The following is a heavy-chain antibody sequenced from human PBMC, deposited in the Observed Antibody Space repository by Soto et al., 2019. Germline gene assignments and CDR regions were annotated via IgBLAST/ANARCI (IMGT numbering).Heavy chain of an antibody. V-gene: IGHV3-23*01. CDR3: AKRGTNYYYGMDV. D-gene: IGHD2-2*01. CDR2: ISGSGGST. J-gene: IGHJ6*02. CDR1: GFTFSSYA. Sequence: PVGSLRLSCAASGFTFSSYAMSWVRQAPGKGLEWVSAISGSGGSTYYADSVKGRFTISRDNSKSTLYLQMNSLRAEDTAVYYCAKRGTNYYYGMDVWGQGTTVTVSS.